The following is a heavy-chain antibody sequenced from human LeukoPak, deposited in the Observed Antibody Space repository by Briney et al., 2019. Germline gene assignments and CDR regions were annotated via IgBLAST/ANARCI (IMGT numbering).Heavy chain of an antibody. CDR2: ISSSSSYI. D-gene: IGHD7-27*01. V-gene: IGHV3-21*01. Sequence: PSETLSLTCTVSGGSISSSSYYWGWIRQPPGKGLEWVSSISSSSSYIYYADSVKGRFTISRDNAKNSLYLQMNSLRAEDTAVYYCARDRGTGDYDPYYYYYGMDVWGQGTTVTVSS. CDR1: GGSISSSS. J-gene: IGHJ6*02. CDR3: ARDRGTGDYDPYYYYYGMDV.